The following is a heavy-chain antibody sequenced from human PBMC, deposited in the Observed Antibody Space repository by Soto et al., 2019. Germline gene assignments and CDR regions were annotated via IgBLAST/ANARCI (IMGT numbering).Heavy chain of an antibody. V-gene: IGHV3-30-3*01. CDR2: ISYDGSNK. CDR3: ARDVGARSPTDGMDV. D-gene: IGHD3-16*01. J-gene: IGHJ6*02. Sequence: QVQLVESGGGVVQPGRSLRLSCAASGFTFSSYAMHWVRQAPGKGLEWVAVISYDGSNKYYADSVKGRFTISRDNSKNTLYLQMNSLRAEDTAVYYCARDVGARSPTDGMDVWGQGTTVTVS. CDR1: GFTFSSYA.